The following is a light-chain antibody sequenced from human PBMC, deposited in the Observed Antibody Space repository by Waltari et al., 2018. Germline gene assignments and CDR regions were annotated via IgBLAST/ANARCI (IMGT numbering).Light chain of an antibody. CDR2: EVS. J-gene: IGLJ2*01. Sequence: QSALTQPPSASGSPGPSVTISCTGASRDVGGYNYVSWYQQHPGEAPKLIIFEVSKRPSGVPDRFAGSKSGNTASLTVSGLQAEDEADYYCSSYAGSNNVVFGGGTKLTVL. CDR3: SSYAGSNNVV. CDR1: SRDVGGYNY. V-gene: IGLV2-8*01.